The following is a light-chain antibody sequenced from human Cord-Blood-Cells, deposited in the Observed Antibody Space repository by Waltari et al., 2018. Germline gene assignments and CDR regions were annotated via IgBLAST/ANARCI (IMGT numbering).Light chain of an antibody. CDR2: EGS. J-gene: IGLJ3*02. CDR3: CAYTVSSTFV. Sequence: QSALTQPASVSGSPGQSITISCTGTSSDVWRYKLVFWYQQHPSKAPKLMIYEGSKRPSGVFKRFSGSTSGKTASLTISGLQAGDVADYYCCAYTVSSTFVFGGGTKLTVL. V-gene: IGLV2-23*03. CDR1: SSDVWRYKL.